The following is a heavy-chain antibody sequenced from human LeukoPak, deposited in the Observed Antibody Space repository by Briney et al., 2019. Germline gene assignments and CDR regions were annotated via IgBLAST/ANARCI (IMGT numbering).Heavy chain of an antibody. CDR3: VRDYCSGVTCYDGF. Sequence: PGGSLRLSCATSGFTFRNYWMSWARQAPGRGLEWLANIKQDGSEQYYADSVKGRFLISRDNAKNLVYLQMSSLRVEDTAVYFCVRDYCSGVTCYDGFWGQGTSVIVSS. D-gene: IGHD6-25*01. CDR2: IKQDGSEQ. J-gene: IGHJ4*02. V-gene: IGHV3-7*04. CDR1: GFTFRNYW.